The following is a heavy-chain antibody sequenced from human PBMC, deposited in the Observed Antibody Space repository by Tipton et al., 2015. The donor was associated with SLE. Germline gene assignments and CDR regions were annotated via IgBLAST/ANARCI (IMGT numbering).Heavy chain of an antibody. CDR2: ISYSGST. CDR3: ARDQSSGWSYSFDY. V-gene: IGHV4-59*12. J-gene: IGHJ4*02. CDR1: GGSISSYY. D-gene: IGHD6-19*01. Sequence: TLSLTCTVSGGSISSYYWSWIRQPPGKGLEWIGYISYSGSTNYNPSLKSRVTMSVDTSRNQFSLRLSSVAAADTAVYYCARDQSSGWSYSFDYWGQGILVTVSS.